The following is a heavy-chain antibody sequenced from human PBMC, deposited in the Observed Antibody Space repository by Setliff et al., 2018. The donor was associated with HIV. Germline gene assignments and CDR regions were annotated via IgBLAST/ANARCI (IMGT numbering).Heavy chain of an antibody. D-gene: IGHD5-18*01. J-gene: IGHJ4*02. CDR1: GGSVSGHY. V-gene: IGHV4-34*01. CDR3: SNWNTTIDADS. Sequence: SETLSLTCAVYGGSVSGHYWGWFRQPPGKGLEWIGEITPSGATNYLPSLKSRVTMSLDTSRNQFSLKLTSVTAADTALYYCSNWNTTIDADSWGQGTLVTVSS. CDR2: ITPSGAT.